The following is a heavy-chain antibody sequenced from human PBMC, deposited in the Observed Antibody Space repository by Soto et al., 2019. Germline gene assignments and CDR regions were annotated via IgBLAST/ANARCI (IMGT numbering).Heavy chain of an antibody. Sequence: PSETLSLTCAVYGGSFNDYYWSWIRQPPGKGLEWIGYIYYSGSTNYNPSLKSRVTISVDTSKNQFSLKLSSVTAADTAVYYCARQVVVAATRWFDPWGQGTLVTVSS. D-gene: IGHD2-15*01. CDR3: ARQVVVAATRWFDP. CDR2: IYYSGST. J-gene: IGHJ5*02. CDR1: GGSFNDYY. V-gene: IGHV4-59*08.